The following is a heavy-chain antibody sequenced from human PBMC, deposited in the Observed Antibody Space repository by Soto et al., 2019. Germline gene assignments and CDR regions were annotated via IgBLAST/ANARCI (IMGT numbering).Heavy chain of an antibody. CDR3: ARESNQLNWFDP. D-gene: IGHD4-4*01. V-gene: IGHV3-48*02. J-gene: IGHJ5*02. CDR2: ISSSSSTI. Sequence: EVQLVESGGGLVQPGGSLRLSCAASGFTFSSYSMNWVCQAPGKGLEWVSYISSSSSTIYYADSVKGRFTISRDNAKNSLYLQMNSLRDEDTAVYYCARESNQLNWFDPWGQGTLVTVSS. CDR1: GFTFSSYS.